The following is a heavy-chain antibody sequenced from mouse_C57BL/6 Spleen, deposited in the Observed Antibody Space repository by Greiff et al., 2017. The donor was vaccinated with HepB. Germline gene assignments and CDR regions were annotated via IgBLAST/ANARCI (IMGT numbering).Heavy chain of an antibody. CDR3: ARPHYYGSSSGAMDY. D-gene: IGHD1-1*01. CDR2: IDPSDSYT. V-gene: IGHV1-59*01. J-gene: IGHJ4*01. Sequence: QVQLQQPGAELVRPGPSVKLSCKASGYTFTSYWMHWVKQRPGQGLEWIGVIDPSDSYTNYNQKFKGKATLTVDTSSSTAYMQLSSLTSEDSAVYYCARPHYYGSSSGAMDYWGQGTSVTVSS. CDR1: GYTFTSYW.